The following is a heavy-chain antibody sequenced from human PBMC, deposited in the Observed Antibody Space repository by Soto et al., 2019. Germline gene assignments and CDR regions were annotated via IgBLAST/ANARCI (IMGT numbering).Heavy chain of an antibody. CDR3: ARQHYYYYGMDV. Sequence: QVQLQESGPGLVKPSETLSLTCTVSGGSISSYYWSWIRQPPGKGLEWIGYSYYSGSTNYNPSLKSRVTISVDTSKNQFSLKLSSVTAAYTAVYYCARQHYYYYGMDVWCQGTTVTVSS. CDR2: SYYSGST. CDR1: GGSISSYY. J-gene: IGHJ6*02. V-gene: IGHV4-59*08.